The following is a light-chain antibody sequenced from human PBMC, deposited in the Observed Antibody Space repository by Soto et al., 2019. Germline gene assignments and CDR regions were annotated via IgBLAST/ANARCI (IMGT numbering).Light chain of an antibody. Sequence: EIVLPQSPATLSLSLGERDPLSCRASQTLSSRHLAWHQQKPGQAPRLLIYGSSSRATDIPDRFSGSGSGTEFTLTSSSLQSEDFAVYYCQQYNDWPLTCGGGTKVDIK. CDR3: QQYNDWPLT. J-gene: IGKJ4*02. V-gene: IGKV3D-15*01. CDR1: QTLSSRH. CDR2: GSS.